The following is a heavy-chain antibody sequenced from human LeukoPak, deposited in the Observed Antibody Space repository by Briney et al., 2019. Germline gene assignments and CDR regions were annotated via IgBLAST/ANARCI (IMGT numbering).Heavy chain of an antibody. CDR1: GFTFSSYA. CDR2: ISGSGGST. CDR3: AKVPPRGGRWQNYFDY. J-gene: IGHJ4*02. V-gene: IGHV3-23*01. D-gene: IGHD4-23*01. Sequence: GRPLRLSCAASGFTFSSYAMSWVRQAPGKGLEWVSAISGSGGSTYYADSVKGRFTISRDNSKNTLYLQMNSLRAEDTAVYYCAKVPPRGGRWQNYFDYWGQGTLVTVSS.